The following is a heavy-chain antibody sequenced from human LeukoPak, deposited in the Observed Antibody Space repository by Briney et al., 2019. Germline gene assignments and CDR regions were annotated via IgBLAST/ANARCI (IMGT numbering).Heavy chain of an antibody. Sequence: GGSLRLSCVVSGLRYRNYGMHWVRQAPGKGLEWVAVIYYDGSNQYYADPVKGRSTVSRDNAKNTLYLQMDSLRAEDTAVYYCATDRNSGKYYDYWGQGTLVTVSS. D-gene: IGHD1-26*01. CDR1: GLRYRNYG. J-gene: IGHJ4*02. V-gene: IGHV3-33*01. CDR3: ATDRNSGKYYDY. CDR2: IYYDGSNQ.